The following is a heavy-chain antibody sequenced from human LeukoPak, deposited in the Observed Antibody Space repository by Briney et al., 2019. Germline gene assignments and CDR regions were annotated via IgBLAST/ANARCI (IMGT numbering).Heavy chain of an antibody. Sequence: SETLSLTCAVYGGSFSGYYWSWIGQPPGKGREGIGEINHSGSTNYNPSLKSRVTISVDTSKHQFSLKLSSVTAADTAVYYRARGGGYYYMDVWGKGTTVTVSS. CDR3: ARGGGYYYMDV. CDR2: INHSGST. CDR1: GGSFSGYY. J-gene: IGHJ6*03. V-gene: IGHV4-34*01.